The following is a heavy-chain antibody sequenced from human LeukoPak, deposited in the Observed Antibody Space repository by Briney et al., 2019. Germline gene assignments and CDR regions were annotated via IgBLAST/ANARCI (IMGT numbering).Heavy chain of an antibody. J-gene: IGHJ4*02. V-gene: IGHV3-30*03. D-gene: IGHD2-21*01. CDR2: ISYDGDNK. CDR3: VRDCGFHTFDY. CDR1: ECIFSSYG. Sequence: GGSLRLSCAASECIFSSYGMHWVRQAPGKGLEWVAVISYDGDNKYYADSVKGRFTISRDNSKNSLYLQMSSLRGDDTAVYYCVRDCGFHTFDYWGQGTLVTVSS.